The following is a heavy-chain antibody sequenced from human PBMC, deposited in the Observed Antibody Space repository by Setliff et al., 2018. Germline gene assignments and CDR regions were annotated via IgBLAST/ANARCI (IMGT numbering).Heavy chain of an antibody. V-gene: IGHV4-4*02. D-gene: IGHD3-22*01. CDR3: ARGRNDNSGYPGWFDP. CDR1: GDSISSGNW. Sequence: TLSLTCAVSGDSISSGNWWSWVRQPPEKGLEWIGEINHSGNTNYNPSLKSRVTISVDKSTNQFSLKLSSVTAADTAVYYCARGRNDNSGYPGWFDPWGQGTLVTVSS. CDR2: INHSGNT. J-gene: IGHJ5*02.